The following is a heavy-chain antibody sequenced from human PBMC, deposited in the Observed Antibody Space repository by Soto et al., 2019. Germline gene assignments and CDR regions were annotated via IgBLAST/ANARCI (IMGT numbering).Heavy chain of an antibody. Sequence: ASVKVSCKVSGYTLTELSMHWVRQAPGKGLEWMGGFDPEDGETIYAQKFQGRVTMTEDTSTDTAYMELSSLRSEDTAVYYCAKDLLWFGEFSWWFDPWGQGTLVTVSS. D-gene: IGHD3-10*01. CDR1: GYTLTELS. CDR2: FDPEDGET. J-gene: IGHJ5*02. V-gene: IGHV1-24*01. CDR3: AKDLLWFGEFSWWFDP.